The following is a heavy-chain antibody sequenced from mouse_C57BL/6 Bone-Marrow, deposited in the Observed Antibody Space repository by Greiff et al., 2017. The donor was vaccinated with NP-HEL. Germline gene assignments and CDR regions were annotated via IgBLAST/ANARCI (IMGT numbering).Heavy chain of an antibody. Sequence: DVKLVESGGDLVKPGGSLKLSCAASGFTFSSYGMSWVRQTPDKRLEWVATISSGGSYTYYPDSVKGRFTISRDNAKNTLYLQMSSLKSEDTAMYYCARHQGYYAMDYWGQGTSVTVSS. CDR2: ISSGGSYT. J-gene: IGHJ4*01. V-gene: IGHV5-6*02. D-gene: IGHD3-2*02. CDR3: ARHQGYYAMDY. CDR1: GFTFSSYG.